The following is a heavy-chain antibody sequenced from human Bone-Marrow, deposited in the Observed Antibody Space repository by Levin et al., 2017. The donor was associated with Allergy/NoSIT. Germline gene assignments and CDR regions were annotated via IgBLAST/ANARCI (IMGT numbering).Heavy chain of an antibody. V-gene: IGHV3-74*01. Sequence: GGSLRLSCAASGLTFSSYWMHWVRQGPGKGLVWVSRINSDGSSTSYADSVKGRFTISRDNAKNTLYLQMNSLRAEDTAVYYCARGPYSSGWPNWFDPWGQGTLVTVSS. CDR2: INSDGSST. D-gene: IGHD6-19*01. J-gene: IGHJ5*02. CDR3: ARGPYSSGWPNWFDP. CDR1: GLTFSSYW.